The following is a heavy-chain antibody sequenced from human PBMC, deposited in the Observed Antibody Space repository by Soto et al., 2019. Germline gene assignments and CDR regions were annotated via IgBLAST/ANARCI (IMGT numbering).Heavy chain of an antibody. CDR2: ISYDGSNK. Sequence: QVQLVESEGGVVQPGRSLRLSCAASGFTFSSYAMHWVRQAPGKGLEWVAVISYDGSNKYYADSVKGRFTISRDNSKNTLYLQMNSLRAEDTAVYYCARSQNTVVLDYWGQGTLVTVSS. CDR1: GFTFSSYA. CDR3: ARSQNTVVLDY. D-gene: IGHD4-17*01. V-gene: IGHV3-30-3*01. J-gene: IGHJ4*02.